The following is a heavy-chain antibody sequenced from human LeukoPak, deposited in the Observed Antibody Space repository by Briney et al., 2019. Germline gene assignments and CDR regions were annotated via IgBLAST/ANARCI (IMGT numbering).Heavy chain of an antibody. CDR3: ARGSHGSGGIDY. D-gene: IGHD3-10*01. CDR2: ISYDGSNK. Sequence: SGGSLRLSCAASGFTFSSYAMHWVRQAPGKGLEWVAVISYDGSNKYYADSVKGRFTISRDNSENTLYLQMNSLRAEDTAVYYCARGSHGSGGIDYWGQGTLVTVSS. CDR1: GFTFSSYA. J-gene: IGHJ4*02. V-gene: IGHV3-30*04.